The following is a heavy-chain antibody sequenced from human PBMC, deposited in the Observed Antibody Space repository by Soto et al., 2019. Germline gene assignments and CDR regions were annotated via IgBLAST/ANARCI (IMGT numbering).Heavy chain of an antibody. CDR3: ARVPTYSDFWSGYFTMAA. Sequence: QVQLQQWGAGLLKPSETLSLTCAIYGGSFSGYYWSWIRQPPGKGLECIGEINHSGSTNYNPSLKRLLTKSVDTSTNQLSLKLSSVTAADMAVYYCARVPTYSDFWSGYFTMAAWGQGTLVTVSS. D-gene: IGHD3-3*01. CDR1: GGSFSGYY. CDR2: INHSGST. V-gene: IGHV4-34*01. J-gene: IGHJ5*02.